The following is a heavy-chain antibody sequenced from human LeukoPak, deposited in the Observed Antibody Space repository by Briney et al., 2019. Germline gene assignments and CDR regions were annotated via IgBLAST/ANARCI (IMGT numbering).Heavy chain of an antibody. D-gene: IGHD6-19*01. J-gene: IGHJ4*02. V-gene: IGHV4-59*01. CDR2: IYYSGSN. CDR1: GGSISSYY. CDR3: ARVGGGWLLDY. Sequence: SETLCLTCTVSGGSISSYYWSWIRQPPGKGLEWIGYIYYSGSNNYNLSLKSRVTISVDTSKNQFSLKLSSVTAADTAVYYCARVGGGWLLDYWGQGTLASLSS.